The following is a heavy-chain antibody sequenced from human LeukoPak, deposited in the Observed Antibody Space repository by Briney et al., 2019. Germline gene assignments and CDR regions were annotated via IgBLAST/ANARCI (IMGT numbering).Heavy chain of an antibody. Sequence: PSETLSLTCTVSGGSISSYYWSWIRQPPGKGLEWVGYIYYSGSTNYNPSLKSRVTISVDTSKNQFSLKLSTVTAADTAGYYCATYFSSTSCYSRYAFDIWGQGTMVSVSS. CDR3: ATYFSSTSCYSRYAFDI. J-gene: IGHJ3*02. CDR2: IYYSGST. V-gene: IGHV4-59*08. D-gene: IGHD2-2*02. CDR1: GGSISSYY.